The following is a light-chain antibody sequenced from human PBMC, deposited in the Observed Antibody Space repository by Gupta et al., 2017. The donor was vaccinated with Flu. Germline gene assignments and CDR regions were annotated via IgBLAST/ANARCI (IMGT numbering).Light chain of an antibody. CDR3: GTWDGRLNAGL. J-gene: IGLJ3*02. CDR1: SSNIGTNY. V-gene: IGLV1-51*01. Sequence: QSVLTQPPSVSAAPRQKVTISCSGSSSNIGTNYLCWYQQLPGRAPKLLLYDTNQRPSGIPDRFSGSKSGTSATLGITGLQTGDEADYYCGTWDGRLNAGLFGGGTRLTVL. CDR2: DTN.